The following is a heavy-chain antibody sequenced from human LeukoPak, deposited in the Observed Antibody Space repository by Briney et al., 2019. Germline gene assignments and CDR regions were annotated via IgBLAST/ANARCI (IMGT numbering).Heavy chain of an antibody. V-gene: IGHV4-4*07. D-gene: IGHD3-10*01. Sequence: GSLRLSCAASGFRFSAYAMNWVRQAPGKGLEWIGRIYTSGSTNYNPSLKSRVTMSVDTSKNQFSLKLSSVTAADTAVYYCARFNYYGSGSYTYYYYYMDVWGKGTTVTVSS. J-gene: IGHJ6*03. CDR1: GFRFSAYA. CDR3: ARFNYYGSGSYTYYYYYMDV. CDR2: IYTSGST.